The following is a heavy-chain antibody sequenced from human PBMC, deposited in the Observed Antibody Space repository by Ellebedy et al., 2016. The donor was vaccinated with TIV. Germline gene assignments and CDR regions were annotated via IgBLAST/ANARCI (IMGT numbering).Heavy chain of an antibody. Sequence: SETLSLTCTVSGGSVTSYYWNWIRQPAGKGLEWIGRVTVSGGTNYNPSLKSRVNMSLDTPKSQVSLTLTSVTAADTAVYYCARVFWGWYSSSLSYGMDVWGQGTTVTVSS. CDR3: ARVFWGWYSSSLSYGMDV. CDR2: VTVSGGT. D-gene: IGHD6-13*01. CDR1: GGSVTSYY. J-gene: IGHJ6*02. V-gene: IGHV4-4*07.